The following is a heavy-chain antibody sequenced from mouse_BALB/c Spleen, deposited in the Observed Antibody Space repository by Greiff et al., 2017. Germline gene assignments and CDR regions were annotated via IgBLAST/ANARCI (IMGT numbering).Heavy chain of an antibody. D-gene: IGHD1-1*01. J-gene: IGHJ2*01. CDR3: AREYGSSFDY. CDR1: GFTFSSFG. V-gene: IGHV5-17*02. CDR2: ISSGSSTI. Sequence: EVQVVESGGGLVQPGGSRKLSCAASGFTFSSFGMHWVRQAPEKGLEWVAYISSGSSTIYYADTVKGRFTISRDNPKNTLFLQMTSLRSEDTAMYYCAREYGSSFDYWGQGTTLTVSS.